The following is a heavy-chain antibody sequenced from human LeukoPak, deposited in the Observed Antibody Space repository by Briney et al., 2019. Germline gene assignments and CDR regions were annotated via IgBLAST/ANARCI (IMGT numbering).Heavy chain of an antibody. D-gene: IGHD2-2*01. CDR3: VSFYETY. CDR1: GNYW. V-gene: IGHV3-74*01. Sequence: GGSLRLSCAASGNYWKHWVRQAPGKGLVWVSHINSDGSWTSYADSVKGRFTISKDNAKNTVYLQMNNLRAEDTAVYYCVSFYETYWGRGTLVTVSS. CDR2: INSDGSWT. J-gene: IGHJ4*02.